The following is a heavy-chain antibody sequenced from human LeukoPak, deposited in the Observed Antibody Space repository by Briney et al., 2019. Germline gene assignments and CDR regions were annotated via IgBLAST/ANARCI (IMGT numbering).Heavy chain of an antibody. Sequence: SETLSLTCVVSGGSISGYYWSWIRQPPGRGLEWIGYIYYSGSTNYNPSLKSRVTISVDTSKNQFSLKLSSVTAADTAVYYCARVPGPNWFDPWGQGTLVTVSS. V-gene: IGHV4-59*12. CDR2: IYYSGST. CDR1: GGSISGYY. J-gene: IGHJ5*02. CDR3: ARVPGPNWFDP.